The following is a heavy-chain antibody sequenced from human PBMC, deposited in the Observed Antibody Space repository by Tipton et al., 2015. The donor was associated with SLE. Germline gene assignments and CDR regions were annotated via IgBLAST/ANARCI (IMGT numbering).Heavy chain of an antibody. CDR1: GYTLTELS. Sequence: QVQLVQSGAEVKKPGASVKVSCKISGYTLTELSMHWVRQAPGKGLEWMGGLDPEERRTIYAQNFQGRVTMTEDTSTDTAYMEVSSLRSEDTAIYYCTTDTVAAAGAPFDAFDVWGQGTLVTVSS. D-gene: IGHD2-15*01. CDR3: TTDTVAAAGAPFDAFDV. V-gene: IGHV1-24*01. CDR2: LDPEERRT. J-gene: IGHJ3*01.